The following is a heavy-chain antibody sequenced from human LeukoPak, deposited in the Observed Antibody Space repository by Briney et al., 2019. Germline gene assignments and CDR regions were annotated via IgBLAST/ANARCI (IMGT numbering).Heavy chain of an antibody. Sequence: GGSLRLSCVASGLTVNSNYMSWVRQAPGKGLEWVSAIYSGGATYYADSVRGRFTVSRDDPKNTLYLQMYRLRVEDTAMYYCVSQKWLYAFDIWGQGTMVTVSS. J-gene: IGHJ3*02. CDR3: VSQKWLYAFDI. V-gene: IGHV3-53*01. CDR1: GLTVNSNY. CDR2: IYSGGAT. D-gene: IGHD5-24*01.